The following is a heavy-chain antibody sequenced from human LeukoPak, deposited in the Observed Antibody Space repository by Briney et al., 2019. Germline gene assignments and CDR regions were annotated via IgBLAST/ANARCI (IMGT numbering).Heavy chain of an antibody. CDR1: GYTFTSYD. D-gene: IGHD6-13*01. J-gene: IGHJ5*02. V-gene: IGHV1-8*01. Sequence: APVKVSCKASGYTFTSYDINWVRQATGQGLEWMGWMNPNSGNTGYAQKFQGRVTMTRNTSISTAYMELSSLRSEDTAVYYCARGRRSSSWYGFDPWGQGTLVTVSS. CDR3: ARGRRSSSWYGFDP. CDR2: MNPNSGNT.